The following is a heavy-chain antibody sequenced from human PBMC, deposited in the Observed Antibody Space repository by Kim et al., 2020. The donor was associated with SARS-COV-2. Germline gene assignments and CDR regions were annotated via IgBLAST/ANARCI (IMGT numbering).Heavy chain of an antibody. Sequence: ESLKISCKGSGYSFTSYWIGWVRQMPGKGLEWMGIIYPGDSDTRYSPSFQGQVTISADKSISTAYLQWSSLKASDTAMYYCARLKKAYCSSTSCYSLQGVTKSSPGASDYWGQGTLVTVSS. J-gene: IGHJ4*02. D-gene: IGHD2-2*01. CDR2: IYPGDSDT. CDR1: GYSFTSYW. CDR3: ARLKKAYCSSTSCYSLQGVTKSSPGASDY. V-gene: IGHV5-51*01.